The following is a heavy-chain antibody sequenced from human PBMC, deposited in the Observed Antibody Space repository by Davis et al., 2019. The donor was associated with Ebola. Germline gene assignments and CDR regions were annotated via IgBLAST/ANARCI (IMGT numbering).Heavy chain of an antibody. D-gene: IGHD6-13*01. J-gene: IGHJ4*02. Sequence: SETLSLTCTVSGGSISSYYWSWIRQPPGKGLEWIGYIYYSGSTYYNPSLKSRVTISVDTSKNQFSLKLSSVTAADTAVYYCARGPLGGIAAAGNDYWGQGTLVTVSS. CDR3: ARGPLGGIAAAGNDY. CDR2: IYYSGST. CDR1: GGSISSYY. V-gene: IGHV4-59*12.